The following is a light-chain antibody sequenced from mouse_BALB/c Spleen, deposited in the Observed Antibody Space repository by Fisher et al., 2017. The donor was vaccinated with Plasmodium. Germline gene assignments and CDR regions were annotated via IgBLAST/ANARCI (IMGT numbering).Light chain of an antibody. Sequence: DIVLTQSPATLSVTPGDSVSLSCRASQSVSNNLHWYQQKSHESPRLLIKYASQSISGVPDRFSGSGSGTDFTLKISRVEAEDMGVYFCSQSAHIPLTFGAGAKLELK. J-gene: IGKJ5*01. CDR3: SQSAHIPLT. CDR1: QSVSNN. V-gene: IGKV5-43*01. CDR2: YAS.